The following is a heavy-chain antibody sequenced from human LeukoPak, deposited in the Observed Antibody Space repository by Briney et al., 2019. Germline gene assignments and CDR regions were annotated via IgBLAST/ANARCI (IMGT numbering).Heavy chain of an antibody. Sequence: PSGTLSLTCAVFDDSIYTNKWWSWVRQPPGKGLEWIGEVSQTETTYYDPSLTGRITISVDRSRNQFSLTLRSATAADTGVYYCASHMAVPGTRGFDDWGQGIPVTVSS. CDR1: DDSIYTNKW. J-gene: IGHJ4*02. V-gene: IGHV4-4*02. D-gene: IGHD6-19*01. CDR2: VSQTETT. CDR3: ASHMAVPGTRGFDD.